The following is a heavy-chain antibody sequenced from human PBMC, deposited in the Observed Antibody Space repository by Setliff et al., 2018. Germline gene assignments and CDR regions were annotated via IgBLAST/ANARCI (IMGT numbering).Heavy chain of an antibody. D-gene: IGHD3-10*01. J-gene: IGHJ4*02. Sequence: SETLSLTCTVSGDSISNYYWNWIRQPAGKGLEWIGRIYVTESTKYNPSLKSRVTLSIDTSKNQFSLKLSSVTAADAALYYCAASRAYTGAVEEWFLPKTFDFWGQGSPVTVS. CDR2: IYVTEST. CDR1: GDSISNYY. V-gene: IGHV4-4*07. CDR3: AASRAYTGAVEEWFLPKTFDF.